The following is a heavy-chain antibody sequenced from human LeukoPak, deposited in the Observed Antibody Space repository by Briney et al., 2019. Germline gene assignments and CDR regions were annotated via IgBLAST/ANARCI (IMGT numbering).Heavy chain of an antibody. J-gene: IGHJ6*02. Sequence: PGGSLRLSCAASGFNFNDYAMSWVRQAPGKGLEWVSAISESAGSTYYADSVKGRFTISRDNSKNTLYLRMNSLRAEDTAVYYCARDISSSWIEYYYYYYYGMDVWGQGTTVTVSS. V-gene: IGHV3-23*01. CDR1: GFNFNDYA. D-gene: IGHD6-13*01. CDR3: ARDISSSWIEYYYYYYYGMDV. CDR2: ISESAGST.